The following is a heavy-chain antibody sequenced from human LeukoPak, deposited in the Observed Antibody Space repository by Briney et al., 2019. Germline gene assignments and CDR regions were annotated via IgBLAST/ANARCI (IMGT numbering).Heavy chain of an antibody. CDR3: ARHGDRYFDWEWVFDY. CDR2: IYYSGST. J-gene: IGHJ4*02. V-gene: IGHV4-59*08. CDR1: GGSISCYY. Sequence: PSETLSLTCTVSGGSISCYYWSWIRQPPGKGLEWIGYIYYSGSTNYNPSLKSRVTISVDTSKNQFSLKLSSVTAADTAVYYCARHGDRYFDWEWVFDYWGQGTLVTVSS. D-gene: IGHD3-9*01.